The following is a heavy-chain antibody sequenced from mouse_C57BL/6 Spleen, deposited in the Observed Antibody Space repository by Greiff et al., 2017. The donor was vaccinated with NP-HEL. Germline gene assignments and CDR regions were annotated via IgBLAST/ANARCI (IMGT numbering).Heavy chain of an antibody. J-gene: IGHJ1*03. V-gene: IGHV1-54*01. CDR3: ARRYYYGSYWYFDV. CDR1: GYAFTNYL. D-gene: IGHD1-1*01. Sequence: QVQLQQSGAELVRPGTSVKVSCKASGYAFTNYLIEWVKQRPGQGLEWIGVINPGSGGTNYNEKFKGKATLTADKSSSTAYMQLSSLTSEDSAVYFCARRYYYGSYWYFDVWGTGTTVTVSS. CDR2: INPGSGGT.